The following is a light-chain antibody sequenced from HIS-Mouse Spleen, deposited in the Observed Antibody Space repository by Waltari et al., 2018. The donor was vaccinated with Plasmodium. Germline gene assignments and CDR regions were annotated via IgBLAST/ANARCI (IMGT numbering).Light chain of an antibody. CDR3: QQRSNWPRVLT. Sequence: EIVLTQSPATLSLSPGETATLSCRASQSVISYLAWYQQKPGQAPRLLIYDASNRATGIPARFSGSGSGTDFTLTISSLEPEDFAVYYCQQRSNWPRVLTFGGGTKVEIK. CDR2: DAS. V-gene: IGKV3-11*01. J-gene: IGKJ4*01. CDR1: QSVISY.